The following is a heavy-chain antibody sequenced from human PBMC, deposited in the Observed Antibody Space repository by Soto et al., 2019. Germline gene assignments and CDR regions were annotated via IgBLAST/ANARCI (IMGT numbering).Heavy chain of an antibody. CDR2: ISGSGGST. J-gene: IGHJ4*02. CDR3: AKGTNEYRSSDY. CDR1: GFTFSSYA. V-gene: IGHV3-23*01. Sequence: VGSLRLSCAASGFTFSSYAMSWVRQAPGKGLEWVSAISGSGGSTYYADSVKGRFTISRDNSKNTLYLQMNSLRAEDTAVYYCAKGTNEYRSSDYWGQGTLVTVSS. D-gene: IGHD6-6*01.